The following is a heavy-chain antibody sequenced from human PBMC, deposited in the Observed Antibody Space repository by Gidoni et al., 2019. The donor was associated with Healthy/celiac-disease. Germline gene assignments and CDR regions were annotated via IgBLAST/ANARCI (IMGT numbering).Heavy chain of an antibody. D-gene: IGHD3-3*01. J-gene: IGHJ4*02. CDR3: ARERFLEWLCDY. CDR2: IYHSGST. CDR1: GYSISSGYY. Sequence: QVQMQESGPGLVKPSETLSLTCTVSGYSISSGYYWGWIRLHPGKGLEWIGSIYHSGSTYYNPSLKSRVTISVDTSKNQFSLKLSSVTAADTAVYYCARERFLEWLCDYWGQGTLVTVSS. V-gene: IGHV4-38-2*02.